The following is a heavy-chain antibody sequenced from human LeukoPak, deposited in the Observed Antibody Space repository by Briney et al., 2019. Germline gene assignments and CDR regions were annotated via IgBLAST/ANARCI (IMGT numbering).Heavy chain of an antibody. CDR1: GGSFSGYY. Sequence: SETLSLTCAVYGGSFSGYYWSWIRQPPGKGLEWIGEINHSGSTNYNPSLKCRVTISVDTSKNQFSLKLSSVTAADTAVCYCARGQGGSGSYYKLPLFDYWGQGTLVTVSS. D-gene: IGHD3-10*01. CDR3: ARGQGGSGSYYKLPLFDY. CDR2: INHSGST. J-gene: IGHJ4*02. V-gene: IGHV4-34*01.